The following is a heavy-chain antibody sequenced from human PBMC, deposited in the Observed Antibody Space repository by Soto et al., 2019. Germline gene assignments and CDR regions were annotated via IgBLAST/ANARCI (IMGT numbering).Heavy chain of an antibody. Sequence: PGGSLRLSCAASGFTFSSYAMSWVRQAPGKGLEWASAISGSGGSTYYTDSVKGRFTISRDNSKNTLYLQMNSLRAEDTAVYYCAKDVAGIFDYWGQGTLVTVSS. J-gene: IGHJ4*02. V-gene: IGHV3-23*01. CDR3: AKDVAGIFDY. CDR1: GFTFSSYA. D-gene: IGHD6-19*01. CDR2: ISGSGGST.